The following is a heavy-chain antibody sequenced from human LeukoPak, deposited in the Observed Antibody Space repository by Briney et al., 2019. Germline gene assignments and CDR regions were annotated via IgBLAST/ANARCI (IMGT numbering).Heavy chain of an antibody. CDR2: INPNSGGT. CDR3: ARGGGYCSSTSCYTRWFDP. CDR1: GYTFTGYY. D-gene: IGHD2-2*02. V-gene: IGHV1-2*02. Sequence: ASVKVSCKASGYTFTGYYMHWVRQAPGQGLEWMGWINPNSGGTNYAQKFQGRATMTRDTSISTAYMELSRLRSDDTAVYYCARGGGYCSSTSCYTRWFDPWGQGTLVTVSS. J-gene: IGHJ5*02.